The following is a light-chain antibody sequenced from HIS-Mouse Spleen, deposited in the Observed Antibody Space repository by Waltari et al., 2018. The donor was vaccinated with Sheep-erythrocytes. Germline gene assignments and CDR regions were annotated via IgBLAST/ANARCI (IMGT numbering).Light chain of an antibody. Sequence: NFMLTQPHSVSESPGKTVTISCTRSSGSIASHYVQWYQQRPGRAPTTVIYEDNQRPAGVPYRFAGSIDSSSNSASLTISGLKTEYEADYYCQSYDSSNHGVFGGGTKLTVL. CDR1: SGSIASHY. CDR3: QSYDSSNHGV. CDR2: EDN. V-gene: IGLV6-57*04. J-gene: IGLJ3*02.